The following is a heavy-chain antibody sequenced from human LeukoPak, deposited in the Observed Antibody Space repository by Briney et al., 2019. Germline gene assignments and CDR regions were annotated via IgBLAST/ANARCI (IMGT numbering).Heavy chain of an antibody. CDR2: INEAGNEK. V-gene: IGHV3-7*01. D-gene: IGHD2/OR15-2a*01. CDR3: VRDDGSLIGRD. CDR1: GFTFSSNW. Sequence: PGGSLRPSCAASGFTFSSNWMGWVRQAPGKGLEWVANINEAGNEKYYGDSVTGRFTIARDNANKLLDPQMNSLRGDASAVYYCVRDDGSLIGRDWGQGTMVTVSS. J-gene: IGHJ3*01.